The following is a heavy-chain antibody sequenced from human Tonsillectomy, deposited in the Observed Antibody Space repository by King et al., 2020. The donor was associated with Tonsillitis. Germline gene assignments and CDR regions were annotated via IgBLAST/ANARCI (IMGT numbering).Heavy chain of an antibody. J-gene: IGHJ4*02. CDR3: ARDRAYGLFDY. D-gene: IGHD3-10*01. CDR2: INDDGDTT. CDR1: GFTFSSYW. V-gene: IGHV3-74*01. Sequence: VQLVESGGGLVQPGGSLRLSCAASGFTFSSYWMHWVRQVPGKGLVWVSRINDDGDTTTYADSVKGRFTISRDNAKNTLYLKMNSLRAEDTAVYYCARDRAYGLFDYCGQGTLVTVSS.